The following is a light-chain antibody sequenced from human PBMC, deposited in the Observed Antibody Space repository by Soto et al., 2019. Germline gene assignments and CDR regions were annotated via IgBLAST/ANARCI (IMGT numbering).Light chain of an antibody. CDR3: QQYDTYPWT. Sequence: DIQMTQSPSTLPASVGDRVTITCRASQSIDRWLAWYQQRPGEAPNLLIYKASSLQSGVPSRFSGSGSGTEFTLTISSLQSDDFATYFCQQYDTYPWTFGQGTKVDI. CDR1: QSIDRW. J-gene: IGKJ1*01. V-gene: IGKV1-5*03. CDR2: KAS.